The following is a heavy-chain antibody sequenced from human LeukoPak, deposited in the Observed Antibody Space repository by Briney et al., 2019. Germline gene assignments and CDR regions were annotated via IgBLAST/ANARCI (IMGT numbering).Heavy chain of an antibody. D-gene: IGHD4-23*01. V-gene: IGHV4-4*07. J-gene: IGHJ4*02. CDR3: AREVRGNPTHFDY. CDR2: IYTSGST. Sequence: SETLSLTCTVSGGSISSYYWSWIRQPAGKGLEWIGRIYTSGSTNYNPSLKSRVAISVDKSKNQFSLKLSSVTAADTAVYYCAREVRGNPTHFDYWGQGTLVTVSS. CDR1: GGSISSYY.